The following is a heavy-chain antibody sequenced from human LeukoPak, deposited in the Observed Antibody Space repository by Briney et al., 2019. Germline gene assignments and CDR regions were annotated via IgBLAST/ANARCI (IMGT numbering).Heavy chain of an antibody. V-gene: IGHV4-34*01. J-gene: IGHJ5*02. CDR3: ARGPTYEKYQLLFLEYNWFDP. Sequence: SETLSLTCAVYGGSFSGYYWSWIRQPPGKGLEWIGEINHSGSTNYNPSLKSRVTISVDTSKNQFSLKLSSVTAADTAVYYCARGPTYEKYQLLFLEYNWFDPWGQGTLVTVSS. CDR2: INHSGST. CDR1: GGSFSGYY. D-gene: IGHD2-2*01.